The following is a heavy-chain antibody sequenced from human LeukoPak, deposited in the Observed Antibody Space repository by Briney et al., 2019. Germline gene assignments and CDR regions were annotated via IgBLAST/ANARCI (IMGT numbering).Heavy chain of an antibody. D-gene: IGHD3-10*01. CDR3: AREAAWFGEYYFDY. V-gene: IGHV1-3*01. Sequence: ASVKVSCKASGYTFTSYAMHWVRQAPGQRLEWMGWTNAGNGNTKYSQKFQGRVTITRDTSASTAYMELSSLRSEDTAVYYCAREAAWFGEYYFDYWGQGTLVTVSS. J-gene: IGHJ4*02. CDR2: TNAGNGNT. CDR1: GYTFTSYA.